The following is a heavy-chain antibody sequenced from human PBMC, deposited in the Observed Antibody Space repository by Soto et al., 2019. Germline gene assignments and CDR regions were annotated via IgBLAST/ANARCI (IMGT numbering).Heavy chain of an antibody. CDR2: TYYRSKWYN. Sequence: SQTPSLTCAISGDSVSSNSAAWNWIRQSPSRGLEWLGRTYYRSKWYNDYAVSVKSRITINPDTSKNQFSLQLNSVTPEDTAVYYCARGGYCSSTSCYEIWFDPWGQGTLVTV. CDR1: GDSVSSNSAA. D-gene: IGHD2-2*01. V-gene: IGHV6-1*01. J-gene: IGHJ5*02. CDR3: ARGGYCSSTSCYEIWFDP.